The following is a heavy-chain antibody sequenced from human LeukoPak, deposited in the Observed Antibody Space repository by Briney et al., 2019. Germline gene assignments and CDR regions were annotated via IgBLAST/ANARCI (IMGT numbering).Heavy chain of an antibody. CDR3: ARHLHYYGSGNYYYYFYAMDV. Sequence: GGSLRLSCAASGFTFSSYGMHWVRQAPGKGLEWVAVIWYDGSNKYYADSVKGRFTISRDNSKNTLYLQMNSLRADDTAVYCCARHLHYYGSGNYYYYFYAMDVWGQGTTVTVSS. V-gene: IGHV3-33*01. CDR2: IWYDGSNK. CDR1: GFTFSSYG. D-gene: IGHD3-10*01. J-gene: IGHJ6*02.